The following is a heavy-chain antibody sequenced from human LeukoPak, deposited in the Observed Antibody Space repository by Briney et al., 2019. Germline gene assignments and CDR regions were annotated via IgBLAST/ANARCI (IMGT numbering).Heavy chain of an antibody. CDR1: GGSISSSSYY. Sequence: PSETLSLTCTVSGGSISSSSYYWGWIRQPPGKWLEWIGSIYYSGSTYYNPSLKSRVTISVDTSKNQCSLKLSSVTAADTAVYYCARHRDCSSTSCYTPVQYAFDIWGQGTMVTVSS. D-gene: IGHD2-2*02. CDR2: IYYSGST. CDR3: ARHRDCSSTSCYTPVQYAFDI. V-gene: IGHV4-39*01. J-gene: IGHJ3*02.